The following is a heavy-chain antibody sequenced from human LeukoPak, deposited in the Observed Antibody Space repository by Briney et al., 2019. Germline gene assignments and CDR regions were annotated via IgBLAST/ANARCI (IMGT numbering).Heavy chain of an antibody. CDR3: ARDGLDYDFWSGYYR. J-gene: IGHJ5*02. V-gene: IGHV4-39*07. D-gene: IGHD3-3*01. CDR2: IYYSGRT. Sequence: PSETLSLTCTVSGGSISSSSYYWGWVRRPPGRGREWIESIYYSGRTYYNPSLKSRVTISVDTSKNQFSLKLSSVTAADTAVYYCARDGLDYDFWSGYYRWGQGTLVTVSS. CDR1: GGSISSSSYY.